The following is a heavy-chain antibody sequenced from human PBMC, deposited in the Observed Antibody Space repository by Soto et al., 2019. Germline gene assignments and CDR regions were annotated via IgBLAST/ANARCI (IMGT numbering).Heavy chain of an antibody. Sequence: ASVKVSCKASGYTFTSYGISWVRQAPGQGLEWMGWISAYNGNTNYAQKLQGRVTMTTDTSTSTAYMELRSLRSDDTAVYYCARVYYGSGSYERYYYYYMDVWGKGTTVTVSS. J-gene: IGHJ6*03. D-gene: IGHD3-10*01. CDR3: ARVYYGSGSYERYYYYYMDV. V-gene: IGHV1-18*01. CDR1: GYTFTSYG. CDR2: ISAYNGNT.